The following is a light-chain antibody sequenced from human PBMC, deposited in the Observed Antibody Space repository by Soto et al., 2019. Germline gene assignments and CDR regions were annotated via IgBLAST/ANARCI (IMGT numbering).Light chain of an antibody. CDR2: AAS. CDR3: QNYDSAPIT. V-gene: IGKV1-27*01. CDR1: QGISNY. J-gene: IGKJ5*01. Sequence: DIQMTQSPSSLSASVGNRVSITCRASQGISNYLAWYQQKPGKVPKVLIYAASTLQPGVPSRFSGRGSGTDFTLTITSLQPDDIATYYCQNYDSAPITFGQGTRLEIK.